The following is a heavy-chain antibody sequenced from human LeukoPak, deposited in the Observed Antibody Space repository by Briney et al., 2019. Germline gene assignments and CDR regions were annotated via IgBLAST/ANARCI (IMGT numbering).Heavy chain of an antibody. CDR1: GGSITNGAYT. Sequence: SQTLSLTCVVSGGSITNGAYTWSWIRQPPGKGLEWIGYIYYSGSTNYNPSLKSRVTISVDTSKNQFSLKLSSVTAADTAVYYCARDRSSGWYFDYWGQGTLVTVSS. CDR3: ARDRSSGWYFDY. D-gene: IGHD6-19*01. V-gene: IGHV4-61*08. CDR2: IYYSGST. J-gene: IGHJ4*02.